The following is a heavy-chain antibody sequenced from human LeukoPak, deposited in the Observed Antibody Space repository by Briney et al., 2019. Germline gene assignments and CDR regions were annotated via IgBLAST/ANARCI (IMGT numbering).Heavy chain of an antibody. CDR2: ISAYNGNT. J-gene: IGHJ4*02. CDR3: ARDPRITIFGVVMEVPDY. D-gene: IGHD3-3*01. Sequence: ASVKVSCKASGYTFTSYGISWVRQAPGQGLEWMGWISAYNGNTNYAQKLQGRVTMTTDTSTSTAYMELRSLRSDDTAVYYCARDPRITIFGVVMEVPDYWGQGTLVTVSS. CDR1: GYTFTSYG. V-gene: IGHV1-18*01.